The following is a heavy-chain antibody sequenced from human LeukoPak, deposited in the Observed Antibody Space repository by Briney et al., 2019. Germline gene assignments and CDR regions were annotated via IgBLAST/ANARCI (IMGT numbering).Heavy chain of an antibody. D-gene: IGHD3-10*01. V-gene: IGHV4-61*09. CDR3: VRDPSAMVFDY. Sequence: SETLSLTCTVSGGSISRDGYYWSWIRQPAGEGLEWIGQIYSSGNTNYNPSLKNRVTISVDTSRNQFFLNLRSVTAADRAIYYCVRDPSAMVFDYWGQGILVTVSS. J-gene: IGHJ4*02. CDR2: IYSSGNT. CDR1: GGSISRDGYY.